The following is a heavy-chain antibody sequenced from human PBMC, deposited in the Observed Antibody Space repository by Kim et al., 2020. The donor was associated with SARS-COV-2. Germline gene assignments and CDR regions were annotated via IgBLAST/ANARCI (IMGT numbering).Heavy chain of an antibody. CDR2: ISYDGSNK. D-gene: IGHD2-2*01. CDR3: ARDEFRYCSSTSCYGFDY. V-gene: IGHV3-30-3*01. Sequence: GGSLRLSCAASGFTFSSYAMHWVRQAPGKGLEWVAVISYDGSNKYYADSVKGRFTISRDNSKNTLYLQMNSLRAEDTAVYYCARDEFRYCSSTSCYGFDYWGQGTLVTVSS. J-gene: IGHJ4*02. CDR1: GFTFSSYA.